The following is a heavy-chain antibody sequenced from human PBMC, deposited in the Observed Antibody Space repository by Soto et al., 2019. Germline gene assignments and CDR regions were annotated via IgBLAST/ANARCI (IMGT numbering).Heavy chain of an antibody. Sequence: ASVKVSCKASGYTFTGYYMHWVRQAPGQGLEWMGWINPNSGGTNYAQKFQGRVTMTRDTSISTAYMELSRLRSDDTAVYYCARDGTAAAGEYYYYGMDVWGQGTTVTVSS. D-gene: IGHD6-13*01. V-gene: IGHV1-2*02. CDR2: INPNSGGT. CDR3: ARDGTAAAGEYYYYGMDV. J-gene: IGHJ6*02. CDR1: GYTFTGYY.